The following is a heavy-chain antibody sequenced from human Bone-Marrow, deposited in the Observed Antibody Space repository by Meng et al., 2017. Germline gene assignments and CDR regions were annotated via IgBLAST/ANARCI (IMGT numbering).Heavy chain of an antibody. CDR1: GFTFDDYG. CDR2: INWNGGST. V-gene: IGHV3-20*04. Sequence: GESLKISCAASGFTFDDYGMSWVRQAPGKGLEWVSGINWNGGSTGYADSVKGRFTISRDNAKSSLYLQMNSLRAEDTALYYCAREDYYDSSGYSYLDYWGQGTLVTVSS. D-gene: IGHD3-22*01. CDR3: AREDYYDSSGYSYLDY. J-gene: IGHJ4*02.